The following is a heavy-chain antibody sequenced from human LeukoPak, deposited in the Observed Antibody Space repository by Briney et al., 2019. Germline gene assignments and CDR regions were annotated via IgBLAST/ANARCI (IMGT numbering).Heavy chain of an antibody. CDR3: ARDYSNYILDY. D-gene: IGHD4-11*01. J-gene: IGHJ4*02. CDR1: GGSISSYY. CDR2: VYYTGRT. V-gene: IGHV4-59*01. Sequence: PSETLSLTCTVSGGSISSYYWSWIRQPPGKGLEWIGYVYYTGRTNYNPPLKSRVTMSVDTSKNEFSLNLTSVTAADTAVYYCARDYSNYILDYWGQGALVTVSS.